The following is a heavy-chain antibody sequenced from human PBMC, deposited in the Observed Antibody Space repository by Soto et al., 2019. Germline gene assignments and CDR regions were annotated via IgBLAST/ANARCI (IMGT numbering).Heavy chain of an antibody. V-gene: IGHV1-18*01. CDR3: ATDTDFDLDH. CDR1: GYIFNNFG. CDR2: IYSKAGTI. D-gene: IGHD2-21*02. J-gene: IGHJ4*02. Sequence: QVQLVQSGAEVQKPGASVKVSCKTSGYIFNNFGITWVRQAPGLGLEWLGCIYSKAGTINIAQKFQGRVTMTTDTSTSTAYMELRSLTFDDSAVYFCATDTDFDLDHWGQGTLVTVSS.